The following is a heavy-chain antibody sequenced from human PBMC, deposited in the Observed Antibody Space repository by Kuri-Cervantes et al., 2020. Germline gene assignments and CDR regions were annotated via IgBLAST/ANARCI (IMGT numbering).Heavy chain of an antibody. CDR3: VRLLLPAVKGAFDM. D-gene: IGHD3-22*01. V-gene: IGHV4-4*07. Sequence: SETLSLTCTVSGASISSYCWSWIRQSAGKGLEWIGRFCTTGSTNYNPSVKSRVSMSADTSNNQFSLRLTSVTASDTAIYYCVRLLLPAVKGAFDMWGQGTLVTVSS. CDR2: FCTTGST. J-gene: IGHJ3*02. CDR1: GASISSYC.